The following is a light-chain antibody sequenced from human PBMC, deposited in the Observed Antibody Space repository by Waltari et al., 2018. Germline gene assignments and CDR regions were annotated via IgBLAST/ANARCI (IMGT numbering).Light chain of an antibody. J-gene: IGLJ1*01. CDR2: HVS. CDR3: SSYTSSHTSV. CDR1: SSAVGAYTY. Sequence: QSALTQPASVSGSHGKSITISCTGISSAVGAYTYVSWYQQYPGTDLKVMISHVSNRPSGVSARLSGSKSANTASLTISGLQAEDEADYYCSSYTSSHTSVFGTGTKVTVL. V-gene: IGLV2-14*03.